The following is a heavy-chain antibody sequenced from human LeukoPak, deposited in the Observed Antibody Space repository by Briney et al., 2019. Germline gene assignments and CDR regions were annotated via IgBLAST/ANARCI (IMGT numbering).Heavy chain of an antibody. D-gene: IGHD5-18*01. J-gene: IGHJ5*02. Sequence: SETLSLTCTVSGGSITSSSYYWGWIRQPPGKGLEWIGSVYYSGSTYYNPSLKSRVTISVDTSKNQFSLKLSSVTAADTAVYYCAREVQLWSMPWFDPWGQGTLVTVSS. V-gene: IGHV4-39*07. CDR3: AREVQLWSMPWFDP. CDR2: VYYSGST. CDR1: GGSITSSSYY.